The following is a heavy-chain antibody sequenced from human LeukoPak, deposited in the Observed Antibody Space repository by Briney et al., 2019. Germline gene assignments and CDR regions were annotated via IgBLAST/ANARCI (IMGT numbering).Heavy chain of an antibody. CDR2: INPNSGGT. V-gene: IGHV1-2*04. J-gene: IGHJ4*02. D-gene: IGHD3-10*01. CDR1: GYTFTGYY. CDR3: ASEYGSGSYYNVFDY. Sequence: GASVKVSCKASGYTFTGYYMHWVRQAPGQGLEWMGRINPNSGGTNYAQKFQGWVTMTRDTSISTAYMELSRLRSDDTAVYYCASEYGSGSYYNVFDYWGQGTLVTVSS.